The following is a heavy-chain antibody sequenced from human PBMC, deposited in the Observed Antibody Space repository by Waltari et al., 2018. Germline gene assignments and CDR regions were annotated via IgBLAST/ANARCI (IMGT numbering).Heavy chain of an antibody. J-gene: IGHJ3*02. CDR2: INPNSGGT. CDR3: AVGVGAATTDAFDI. CDR1: GYTFPGYY. D-gene: IGHD5-12*01. V-gene: IGHV1-2*06. Sequence: QVRLTQSGSDVKKPGASVKVSCKASGYTFPGYYMHWVRQAPGQGLEWMGRINPNSGGTNYAQKFQGRVTMTRDTSISTAYMELSRLRSDDTAVYYCAVGVGAATTDAFDIWGQGTMVTVSS.